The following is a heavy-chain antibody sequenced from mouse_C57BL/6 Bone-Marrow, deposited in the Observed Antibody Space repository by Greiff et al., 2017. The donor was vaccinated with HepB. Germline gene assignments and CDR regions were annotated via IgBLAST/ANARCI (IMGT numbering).Heavy chain of an antibody. CDR3: ARWGGSEDFDY. V-gene: IGHV1-50*01. CDR1: GYTFTSYW. Sequence: VQLQQPGAELVKPGASVKLSCKASGYTFTSYWMQWVKQRPGQGLEWIGEIDPSDSYTNYNQKFKGKATLTVDTSSSTAYMQLSSLTSEDSAVYYCARWGGSEDFDYWGQGTTLTVSS. J-gene: IGHJ2*01. CDR2: IDPSDSYT.